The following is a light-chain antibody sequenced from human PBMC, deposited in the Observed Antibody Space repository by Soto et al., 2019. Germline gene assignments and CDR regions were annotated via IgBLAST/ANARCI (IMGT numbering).Light chain of an antibody. CDR3: QQYGSSPLA. CDR1: QSVSSSY. V-gene: IGKV3-20*01. J-gene: IGKJ3*01. CDR2: GAS. Sequence: EIVLTQSPGTLSLSPGERATLSCRASQSVSSSYLAWYQQKPGQAPRLLIYGASSRATGIPDRFSGSGSGTDFTLTIGRLEPEDFAVYYCQQYGSSPLAFGPGTKVDIK.